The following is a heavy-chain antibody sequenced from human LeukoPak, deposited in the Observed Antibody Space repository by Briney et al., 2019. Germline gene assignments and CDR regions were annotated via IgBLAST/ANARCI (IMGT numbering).Heavy chain of an antibody. D-gene: IGHD2-2*02. CDR1: GYSISSGFQ. J-gene: IGHJ5*02. CDR3: ARVGCSSPTCYNRGDNWFDP. Sequence: PSETLSLTCTVSGYSISSGFQWGWLRQPPGKGLEWIGNIFHSGGTYYSPSLKSRVTISVDTAKNQFFLNLNSVTAADTAVYYCARVGCSSPTCYNRGDNWFDPWGQGTLVTVSS. CDR2: IFHSGGT. V-gene: IGHV4-38-2*02.